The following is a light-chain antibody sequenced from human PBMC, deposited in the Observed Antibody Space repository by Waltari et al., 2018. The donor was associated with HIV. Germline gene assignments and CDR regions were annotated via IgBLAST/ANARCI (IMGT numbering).Light chain of an antibody. J-gene: IGLJ2*01. CDR1: RLGDEY. CDR3: QAWDSNTAV. Sequence: SYELTQPPSVSVSPGQTASITCSGDRLGDEYVSWYQQKPGPSPVLVIYQDTKRPSGIPERFAGSDSGNTVTLTISGTQAMDEADYYCQAWDSNTAVFGGGTKLTVL. V-gene: IGLV3-1*01. CDR2: QDT.